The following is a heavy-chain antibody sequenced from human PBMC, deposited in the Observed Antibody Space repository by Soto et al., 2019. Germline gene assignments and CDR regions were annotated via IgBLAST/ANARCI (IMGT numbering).Heavy chain of an antibody. Sequence: QVQLQQWGAGLLKPSETLSLTCAVYGGFVSSGSYYWSWIRQPPGKGLEWIGEMSHSGGTHFNPSLKSRVTISVETSKNQFSLKMRSVTAADPALYYCARVERGTATTVVDAFDIWGPGTMVTVSS. CDR1: GGFVSSGSYY. J-gene: IGHJ3*02. D-gene: IGHD1-1*01. CDR2: MSHSGGT. V-gene: IGHV4-34*01. CDR3: ARVERGTATTVVDAFDI.